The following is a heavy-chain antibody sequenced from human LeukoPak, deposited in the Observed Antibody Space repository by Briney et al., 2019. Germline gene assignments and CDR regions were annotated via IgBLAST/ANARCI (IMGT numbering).Heavy chain of an antibody. CDR3: ARGGGYYPIDY. CDR1: GFTVNSNY. J-gene: IGHJ4*02. V-gene: IGHV3-53*01. CDR2: LYSDGRT. D-gene: IGHD2-15*01. Sequence: GGSLRLSCAASGFTVNSNYMNWVRQAPGKGLEWVSVLYSDGRTYYADSVKGRFTISRDTSKNTLYLQVNSLRAEDTAVYYCARGGGYYPIDYWGQGTLVTVSS.